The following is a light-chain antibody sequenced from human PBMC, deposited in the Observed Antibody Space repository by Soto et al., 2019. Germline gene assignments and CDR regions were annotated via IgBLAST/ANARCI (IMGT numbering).Light chain of an antibody. CDR1: SSDVGAYDY. Sequence: QSVLTQPPSASGSPGQSVTISCTGTSSDVGAYDYVSWYQQHPGKAPKLMIYEIYKQPSGVTDRFSGSKSGNTASLTVSGLQDEDEADYYCSSFAGSNNFPYVFGTGTKVTVL. CDR2: EIY. CDR3: SSFAGSNNFPYV. J-gene: IGLJ1*01. V-gene: IGLV2-8*01.